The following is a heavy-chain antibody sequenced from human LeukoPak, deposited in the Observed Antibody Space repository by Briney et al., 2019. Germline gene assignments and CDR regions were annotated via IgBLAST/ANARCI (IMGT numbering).Heavy chain of an antibody. J-gene: IGHJ4*02. D-gene: IGHD6-13*01. Sequence: GGSLRLSCAVSGFTFSHCAMSWVRQAPGKGLEWVSAISGSDDSTYYADFVKGRFTLSRDNSQNTLYLEMNSLRAEDTALYYCAKRIHTSSWYAAFDSWGQGTLVTVSS. CDR2: ISGSDDST. CDR3: AKRIHTSSWYAAFDS. V-gene: IGHV3-23*01. CDR1: GFTFSHCA.